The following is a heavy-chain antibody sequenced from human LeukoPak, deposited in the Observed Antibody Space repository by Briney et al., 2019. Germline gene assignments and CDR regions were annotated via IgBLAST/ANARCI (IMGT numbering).Heavy chain of an antibody. CDR3: ARDVYRGKGAFDI. V-gene: IGHV4-39*02. D-gene: IGHD1-26*01. J-gene: IGHJ3*02. Sequence: PSETLSLTCTVSGGSISSSSYYWGWIRQPPGKGLEWIGSIYYSGSTYYNPSLKSRVTISVDTSKNQFSLKLSSVTAADTAVYYCARDVYRGKGAFDIWGQGTMVTVSS. CDR2: IYYSGST. CDR1: GGSISSSSYY.